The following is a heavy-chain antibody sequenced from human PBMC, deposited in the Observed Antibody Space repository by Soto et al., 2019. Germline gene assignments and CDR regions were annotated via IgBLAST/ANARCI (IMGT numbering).Heavy chain of an antibody. Sequence: PGGSLRLSCAASGFTFSSYSMNWVRQAPGKGLEWVSYISSSSSTIYYADSVKGRFTISRDNAKNSLYLHMNSLRDEDTAVYYCAREPFSSSPFIYYYDGMDVWGQGTTVTVS. V-gene: IGHV3-48*02. D-gene: IGHD6-6*01. J-gene: IGHJ6*02. CDR3: AREPFSSSPFIYYYDGMDV. CDR1: GFTFSSYS. CDR2: ISSSSSTI.